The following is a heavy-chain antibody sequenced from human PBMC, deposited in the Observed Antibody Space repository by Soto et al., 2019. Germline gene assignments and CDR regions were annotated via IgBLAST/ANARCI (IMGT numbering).Heavy chain of an antibody. CDR3: ARRPLADFDY. V-gene: IGHV4-39*01. Sequence: QIQLQESGPGLVQPAETLSLTCTVSGDSIRRGTYSWDWLRQSPGQGLEWIGCFWSTGATYYNPSLKGRLTISLDTSKNQFSLNLNSVTAADPAVYFCARRPLADFDYWGRGTQVTVSS. D-gene: IGHD6-13*01. CDR1: GDSIRRGTYS. CDR2: FWSTGAT. J-gene: IGHJ4*02.